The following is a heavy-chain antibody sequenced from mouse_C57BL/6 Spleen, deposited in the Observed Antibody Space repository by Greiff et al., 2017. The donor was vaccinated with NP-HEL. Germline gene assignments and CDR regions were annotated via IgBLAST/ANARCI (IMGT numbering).Heavy chain of an antibody. CDR1: GYTFTDYY. CDR2: INPNNGGT. J-gene: IGHJ4*01. V-gene: IGHV1-26*01. CDR3: ATGNGAMDY. Sequence: VQLQQSGPELVKPGASVKISCKASGYTFTDYYMNWVKQSHGKSLEWIGDINPNNGGTSYNQKFKGKATLTVDKSSSTAYMELRSLTSEDSAVYYCATGNGAMDYWGQGTSVTVSS.